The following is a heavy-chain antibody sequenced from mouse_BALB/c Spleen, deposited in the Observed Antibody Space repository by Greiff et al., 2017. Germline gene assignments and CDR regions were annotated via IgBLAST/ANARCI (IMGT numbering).Heavy chain of an antibody. CDR2: ILPGSGST. Sequence: QVQLQQSGAELMKPGASVKISCKATGYTFSSYWIEWVKQRPGHGLEWIGEILPGSGSTNYNEKFKGKATFTADTSSNTAYMQLSSLTSEDSAVYYCARAGEEAWFAYWGQGTLVTVSA. CDR1: GYTFSSYW. J-gene: IGHJ3*01. CDR3: ARAGEEAWFAY. V-gene: IGHV1-9*01.